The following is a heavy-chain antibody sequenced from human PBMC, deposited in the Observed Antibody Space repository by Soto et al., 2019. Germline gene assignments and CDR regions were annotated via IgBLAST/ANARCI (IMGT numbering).Heavy chain of an antibody. D-gene: IGHD3-3*01. CDR2: ISWDGGST. CDR3: AKEATPYYDFWSGYQIGDYGMDV. CDR1: GFTFDDYT. J-gene: IGHJ6*02. V-gene: IGHV3-43*01. Sequence: GGSLRLSCAASGFTFDDYTMHWVRQAPGKGLEWVSLISWDGGSTYYADSVKGRFTISRDNSKNSLYLQMNSLRTEDTALYYCAKEATPYYDFWSGYQIGDYGMDVWGQGTTVTVS.